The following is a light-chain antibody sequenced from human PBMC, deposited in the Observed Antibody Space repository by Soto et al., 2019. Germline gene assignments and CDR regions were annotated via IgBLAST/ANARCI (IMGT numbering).Light chain of an antibody. CDR1: QSVSSSY. CDR2: GAS. J-gene: IGKJ3*01. V-gene: IGKV3-20*01. Sequence: EIVLTQSPGTLSLSPGERATLSCRASQSVSSSYLAWYQQKPGQAPRLLIYGASSRATGIPDRCSGSGSGTVFTLTISRLEPEDFAVYYCQQYGSSPFTFGPGTKVDIK. CDR3: QQYGSSPFT.